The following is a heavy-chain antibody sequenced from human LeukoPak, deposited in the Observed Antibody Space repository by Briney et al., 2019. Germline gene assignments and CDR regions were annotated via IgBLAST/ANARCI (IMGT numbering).Heavy chain of an antibody. Sequence: GASVKVSCKASGGTFSSYAISWVRQAPGQGLEWMGRIIPILGIANYAQKFQGRVTITADKSTSTAYMELSSLRSEDTAVYYCARDPGLRATRGPPFDPWGQGTLVTVSS. J-gene: IGHJ5*02. CDR2: IIPILGIA. CDR1: GGTFSSYA. V-gene: IGHV1-69*04. CDR3: ARDPGLRATRGPPFDP. D-gene: IGHD1-26*01.